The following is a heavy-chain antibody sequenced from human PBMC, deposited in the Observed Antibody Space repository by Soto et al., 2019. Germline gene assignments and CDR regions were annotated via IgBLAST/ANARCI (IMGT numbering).Heavy chain of an antibody. CDR2: LSGSGGST. CDR1: GFTFNKYA. D-gene: IGHD2-2*01. V-gene: IGHV3-23*01. J-gene: IGHJ4*02. CDR3: ARFSYQLLSPIDY. Sequence: EVQLLESGGGLVQPGGSLRLSCAASGFTFNKYAMSWVRQAPGKGLEWVSGLSGSGGSTYSADSVKGRFTISRDNSKNTLYLQMNSLRAEDTAVYYCARFSYQLLSPIDYWGQGTLVTVSS.